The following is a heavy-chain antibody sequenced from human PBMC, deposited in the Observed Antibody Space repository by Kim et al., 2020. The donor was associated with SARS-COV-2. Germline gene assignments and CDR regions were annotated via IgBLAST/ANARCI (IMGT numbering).Heavy chain of an antibody. CDR2: ITKSSTTI. J-gene: IGHJ3*02. CDR1: GFTFSAYD. V-gene: IGHV3-48*02. Sequence: GGSLRLSCANSGFTFSAYDMNWVRQAPGKGLEWLSFITKSSTTIYYADSVEGRFTISRDNAKNSLFLQMNSLRDEDTALYYCVRDRMGGAFDMWGQGTMVTVPS. CDR3: VRDRMGGAFDM. D-gene: IGHD3-16*01.